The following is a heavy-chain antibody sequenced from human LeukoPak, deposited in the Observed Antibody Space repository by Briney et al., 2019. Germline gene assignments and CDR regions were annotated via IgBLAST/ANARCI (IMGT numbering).Heavy chain of an antibody. CDR2: ISYDGSNK. J-gene: IGHJ4*02. CDR1: GFTFSSYG. Sequence: GGSLRLSCAASGFTFSSYGMHWVRQAPGKGLEWVAVISYDGSNKYYADSVKGRFTISRDNSKNTLYLQMNSLRAEDTAVYYCAKGGSYSSSMDYWGQGTLVTVSS. V-gene: IGHV3-30*18. CDR3: AKGGSYSSSMDY. D-gene: IGHD6-6*01.